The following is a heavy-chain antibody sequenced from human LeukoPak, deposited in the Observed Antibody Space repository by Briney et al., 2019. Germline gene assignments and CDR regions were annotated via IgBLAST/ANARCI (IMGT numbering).Heavy chain of an antibody. CDR2: IYHSGST. J-gene: IGHJ5*02. CDR1: GGSISSGGYS. D-gene: IGHD6-13*01. Sequence: PSETLSLTFAVSGGSISSGGYSWSWIRQPPGKGLEWIGYIYHSGSTYYNPSLKSRITISVDRSKNQFSLKLSSVTAADTAVYYCARVVGAAAGTNWFDPWGQGTLVTVSS. CDR3: ARVVGAAAGTNWFDP. V-gene: IGHV4-30-2*01.